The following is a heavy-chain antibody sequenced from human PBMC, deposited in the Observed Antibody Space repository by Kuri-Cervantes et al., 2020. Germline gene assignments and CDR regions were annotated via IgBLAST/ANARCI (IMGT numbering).Heavy chain of an antibody. CDR1: GYTFTGYY. CDR3: ARVEELPDVRYFDY. CDR2: ISAYNGNT. D-gene: IGHD1-26*01. J-gene: IGHJ4*02. Sequence: ASVKVSCKASGYTFTGYYMHWVRQAPGQGLEWMGWISAYNGNTNYAQKLQGRVTMTTDTSTSTAYMELRSLRPDDTAVYYCARVEELPDVRYFDYWGQGTLVTVSS. V-gene: IGHV1-18*04.